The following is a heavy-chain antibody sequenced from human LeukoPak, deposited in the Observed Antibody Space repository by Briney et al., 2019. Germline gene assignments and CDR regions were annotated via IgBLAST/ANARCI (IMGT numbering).Heavy chain of an antibody. J-gene: IGHJ4*02. D-gene: IGHD3-10*01. CDR2: IYYSGST. V-gene: IGHV4-39*07. CDR1: GGSISSSSYY. CDR3: ARSVRRSGYGSGSYRSHFDY. Sequence: SETLSLTCTVSGGSISSSSYYWGWIRQPPGKGLEWIGNIYYSGSTYYNPSLKSRVTISVDTSKNQFSLKLSSVTAADTAVYYCARSVRRSGYGSGSYRSHFDYWGQGTLVTVSS.